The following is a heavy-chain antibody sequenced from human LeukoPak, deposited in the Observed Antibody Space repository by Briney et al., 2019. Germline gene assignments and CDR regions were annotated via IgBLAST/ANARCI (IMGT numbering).Heavy chain of an antibody. CDR1: GYTFTGYY. CDR3: ARDEYSSSWYGTDYYYYMDV. D-gene: IGHD6-13*01. J-gene: IGHJ6*03. Sequence: ASVKVSCKASGYTFTGYYMHWVRQAPGQGLEWMGWINPNSGGTNYAQKFQGRVTMTRDTSISTAYMELSRLRPDDTAVYYCARDEYSSSWYGTDYYYYMDVWGKGTTVTVSS. V-gene: IGHV1-2*02. CDR2: INPNSGGT.